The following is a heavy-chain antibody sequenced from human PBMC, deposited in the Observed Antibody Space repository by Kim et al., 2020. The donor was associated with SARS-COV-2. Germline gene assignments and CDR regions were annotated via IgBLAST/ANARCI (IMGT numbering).Heavy chain of an antibody. CDR3: ARAWGIAAAPFAS. Sequence: NYADSGKGRFTISRDNTKNSLYLQMDSLRDEDTAVYYCARAWGIAAAPFASWGQGTLVTVSS. J-gene: IGHJ4*02. D-gene: IGHD6-13*01. V-gene: IGHV3-11*05.